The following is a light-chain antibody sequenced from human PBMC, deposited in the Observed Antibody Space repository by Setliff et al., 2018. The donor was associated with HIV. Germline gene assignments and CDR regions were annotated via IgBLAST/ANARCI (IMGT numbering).Light chain of an antibody. CDR3: YSYEATNTYV. CDR2: DVI. V-gene: IGLV2-11*01. Sequence: QSALTQPRSVSGSPGQSVTVSCTGTLSDVGGHNFVSWYQQHPGKAPKLLIYDVIRRPSGVPDRFSGSKSGNTASLTISGLQAEDEADYYRYSYEATNTYVFGTGTKVTVL. J-gene: IGLJ1*01. CDR1: LSDVGGHNF.